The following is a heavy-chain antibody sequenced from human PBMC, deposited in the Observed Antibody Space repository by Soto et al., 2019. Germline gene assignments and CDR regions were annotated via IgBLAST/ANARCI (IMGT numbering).Heavy chain of an antibody. J-gene: IGHJ6*02. CDR2: IIPIFGTA. CDR1: GGTFSSYA. D-gene: IGHD3-3*01. Sequence: GASVKVSCKASGGTFSSYAISWVRQAPGQGLEWMGGIIPIFGTANYAQKFQGRVTITADKSTSTAYMELSSLRSEDTAVYYCASKPYYFWSDRRGSYYYSMDVWGQGTTVTVSS. CDR3: ASKPYYFWSDRRGSYYYSMDV. V-gene: IGHV1-69*06.